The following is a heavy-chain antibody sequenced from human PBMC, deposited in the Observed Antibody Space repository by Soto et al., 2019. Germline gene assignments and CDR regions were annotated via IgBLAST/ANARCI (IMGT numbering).Heavy chain of an antibody. CDR2: IRSQPYGGTA. V-gene: IGHV3-49*03. Sequence: EVYLVESGGGLVEPGRSLRLSCTASGFPFGNFLMSWFRQAPGKGMEWVGFIRSQPYGGTAEYAASVRGRFTISRDDSKGIAYLQMNSLQTEDSGVYYCIGSFPFWGQGSLLTVSS. CDR1: GFPFGNFL. CDR3: IGSFPF. J-gene: IGHJ4*02. D-gene: IGHD3-10*01.